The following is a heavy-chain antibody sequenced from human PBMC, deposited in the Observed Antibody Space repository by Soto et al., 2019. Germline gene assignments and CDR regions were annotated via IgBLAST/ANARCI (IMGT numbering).Heavy chain of an antibody. J-gene: IGHJ6*02. CDR2: ISGGGGST. CDR1: GFTFSSYA. V-gene: IGHV3-23*01. CDR3: AKGRSYYYYYGVDV. Sequence: GGSLRLSCAASGFTFSSYAMSWVRQAPGKGLEWVSAISGGGGSTYYADSVKGRFTISRDNSNNTLYLQLTSLRTEDTAVYYCAKGRSYYYYYGVDVWGQGTTVTVSS.